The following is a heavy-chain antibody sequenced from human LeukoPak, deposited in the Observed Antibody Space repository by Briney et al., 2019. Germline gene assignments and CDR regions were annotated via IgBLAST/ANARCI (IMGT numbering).Heavy chain of an antibody. D-gene: IGHD6-13*01. CDR3: AKAGYSSSTGPQLSAFDI. V-gene: IGHV4-61*02. Sequence: PSETLSLTCTVSGGSISSGSYYWSWIRQPAGKGLEWIGRIYTSGSTNYNPSLKSRVTMSVDTSKNQFSLKLSSVTAADTAVYYCAKAGYSSSTGPQLSAFDIWGQGTMVTVSS. CDR1: GGSISSGSYY. J-gene: IGHJ3*02. CDR2: IYTSGST.